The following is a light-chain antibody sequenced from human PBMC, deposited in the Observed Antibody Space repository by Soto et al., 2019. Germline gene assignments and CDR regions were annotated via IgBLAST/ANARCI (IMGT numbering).Light chain of an antibody. CDR1: SSDVGDYEY. Sequence: QSALTQPASVSGSPGQSITISCTGTSSDVGDYEYVSWYQQHPGKGPKLMIYEVSNRTSGVSNRFSGSKSGNTASLTTPGLQAEDETEYFCSSYKRTSRVYVFGTGTKVTVL. V-gene: IGLV2-14*01. CDR2: EVS. J-gene: IGLJ1*01. CDR3: SSYKRTSRVYV.